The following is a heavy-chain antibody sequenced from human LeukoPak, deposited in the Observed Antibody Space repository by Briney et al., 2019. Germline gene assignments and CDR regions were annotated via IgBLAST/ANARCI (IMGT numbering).Heavy chain of an antibody. CDR2: IYYSGST. D-gene: IGHD6-13*01. CDR3: ARWAGDLAGFDP. Sequence: PSETLSLTCTVSGGSISSSSYYWGWIRQPPGKGLEWIGSIYYSGSTYYNPSLKSRVTISVDTSKNQFSLKLSSVTAADTAVYYCARWAGDLAGFDPWGQGTLVTVSS. J-gene: IGHJ5*02. CDR1: GGSISSSSYY. V-gene: IGHV4-39*01.